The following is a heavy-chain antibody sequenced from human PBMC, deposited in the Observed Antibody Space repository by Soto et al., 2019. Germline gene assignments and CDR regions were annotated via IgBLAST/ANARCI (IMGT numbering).Heavy chain of an antibody. V-gene: IGHV3-30*18. J-gene: IGHJ6*02. D-gene: IGHD6-13*01. CDR3: XKDSSSRGSHYYYGMDV. CDR2: ISYDGSNK. CDR1: GFTFRSYG. Sequence: GGSLRLSCAASGFTFRSYGMHWVRQAPGKGLEWVAVISYDGSNKYYADSVKGRFTISRDNSKNTLYLQMNSLRAEDTAVYYCXKDSSSRGSHYYYGMDVWGQGTTVTVSS.